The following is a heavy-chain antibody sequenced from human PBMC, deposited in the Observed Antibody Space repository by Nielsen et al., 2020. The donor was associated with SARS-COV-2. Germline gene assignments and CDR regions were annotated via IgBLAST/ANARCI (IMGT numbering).Heavy chain of an antibody. D-gene: IGHD3-10*01. J-gene: IGHJ4*02. CDR1: GGSFREYY. Sequence: SETLSLTCAVYGGSFREYYWIWIRQSPGKGLEWIGEITHRGHTNYKPSLRSRVSISVDTSKKQFSLRLNSVTAADTAVYYCATSGTEWVRSFAFWGQGTVVTVSA. CDR2: ITHRGHT. CDR3: ATSGTEWVRSFAF. V-gene: IGHV4-34*01.